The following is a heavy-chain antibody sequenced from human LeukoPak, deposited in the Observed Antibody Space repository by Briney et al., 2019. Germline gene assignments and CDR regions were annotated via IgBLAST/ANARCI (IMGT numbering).Heavy chain of an antibody. CDR3: ARDELLNRNWFDP. V-gene: IGHV3-20*04. CDR1: GFTFSSYW. Sequence: GGSLRLSCEVSGFTFSSYWMHWVRQAPGKGLVWVSDINWNGDSTGYAHSVRGRFTISRDNSKNSVYLQMNSLRVEDTAFYYCARDELLNRNWFDPWGQGTLVTASS. D-gene: IGHD3-10*01. CDR2: INWNGDST. J-gene: IGHJ5*02.